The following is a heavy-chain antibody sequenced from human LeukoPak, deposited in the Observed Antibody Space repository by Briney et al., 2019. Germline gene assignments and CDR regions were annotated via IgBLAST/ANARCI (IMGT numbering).Heavy chain of an antibody. CDR2: IYYSGST. D-gene: IGHD4-11*01. CDR1: GVSISIYY. Sequence: SETLSLTCTVSGVSISIYYWSGIRQPPGKGLEWIGYIYYSGSTNYNPSLKSRVTISVDTSKNQFSLKLSSVTAADTAVYYCAREYSNSEPYYFDYWGQGTLVTVSS. V-gene: IGHV4-59*01. J-gene: IGHJ4*02. CDR3: AREYSNSEPYYFDY.